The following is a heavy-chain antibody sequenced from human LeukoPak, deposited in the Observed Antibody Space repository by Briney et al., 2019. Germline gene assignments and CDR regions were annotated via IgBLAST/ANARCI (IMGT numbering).Heavy chain of an antibody. CDR2: IYHSGST. V-gene: IGHV4-30-2*01. D-gene: IGHD5-18*01. J-gene: IGHJ6*02. CDR1: GGSISSGGYS. CDR3: ARYSYGRTIDVYYYYSMDV. Sequence: PSETLSLTCAVSGGSISSGGYSWSWIRQPPGQGLEWLGYIYHSGSTYYNPSLKSRVTISVDRSKNQFSLKLSSVTAADTAVYYCARYSYGRTIDVYYYYSMDVWGQGTTVTVSS.